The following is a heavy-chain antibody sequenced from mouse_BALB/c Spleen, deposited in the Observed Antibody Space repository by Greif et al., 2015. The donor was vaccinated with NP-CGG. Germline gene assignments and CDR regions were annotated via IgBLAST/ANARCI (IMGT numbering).Heavy chain of an antibody. Sequence: QVQLQQSGAELVKPGASVKPSCKASGYTFTSYWMHWVKQRPGQGLEWIGEINPSNGRTNYNEKFKSKATLTVDKSSSTAYMQLSSLTSEDSAVYYCARGSWFDYWGQGTTLTVSS. V-gene: IGHV1S81*02. CDR1: GYTFTSYW. CDR2: INPSNGRT. CDR3: ARGSWFDY. J-gene: IGHJ2*01.